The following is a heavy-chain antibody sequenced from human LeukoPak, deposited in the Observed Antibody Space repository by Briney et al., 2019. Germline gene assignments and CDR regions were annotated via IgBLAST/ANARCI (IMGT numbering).Heavy chain of an antibody. CDR1: GYSFTSYW. J-gene: IGHJ6*03. CDR3: ARSSGAPGYYYYYMDV. D-gene: IGHD2-8*02. V-gene: IGHV5-51*01. CDR2: IYPGDSDT. Sequence: GESLKISCKGSGYSFTSYWIGWVRQMPGKGLEWMGIIYPGDSDTRYSPSFQGQVTISVDKSISTAYLQWSSLKASDTAMYYCARSSGAPGYYYYYMDVWGKGTTVTVSS.